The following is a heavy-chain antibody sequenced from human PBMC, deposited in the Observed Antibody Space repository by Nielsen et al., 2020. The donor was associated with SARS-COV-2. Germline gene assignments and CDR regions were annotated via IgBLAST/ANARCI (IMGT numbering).Heavy chain of an antibody. CDR3: ARPPDDYDSSGVDY. CDR2: IYPSDSYT. Sequence: GESLKISCKGSGYSFTSYWIGWVRQMPGKGLEWMGIIYPSDSYTNYSPSFQGHVTISADKSISTAYLQWSSLKASDTAMYYCARPPDDYDSSGVDYWGQGTLVTVSS. CDR1: GYSFTSYW. D-gene: IGHD3-22*01. V-gene: IGHV5-10-1*01. J-gene: IGHJ4*02.